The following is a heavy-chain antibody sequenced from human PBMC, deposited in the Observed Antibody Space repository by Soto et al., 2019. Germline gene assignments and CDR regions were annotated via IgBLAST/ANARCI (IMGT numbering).Heavy chain of an antibody. CDR2: INPSGGST. J-gene: IGHJ4*02. D-gene: IGHD2-8*01. CDR1: GYTFTSYY. Sequence: ASVKVSCKASGYTFTSYYMHWVRQAPGQGLEWMGIINPSGGSTSYAQKFQGRVTMTRDTSTSTVYMELSSLRSEDTAVYYCAREPPNCTNCVCSSFDYWGQGTLVTVSS. V-gene: IGHV1-46*01. CDR3: AREPPNCTNCVCSSFDY.